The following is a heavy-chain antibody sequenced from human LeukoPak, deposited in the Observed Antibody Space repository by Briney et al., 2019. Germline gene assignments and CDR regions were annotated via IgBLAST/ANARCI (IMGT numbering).Heavy chain of an antibody. Sequence: PSETLSLTCTVSGGSIRSYYWSWIRQPAGKGLEWIGHIYTSGTTNNNPSLESRVTMSVDTSKNQFSVKLSSVTAADTAVYYCARVDYGDRGYFDYWGQGTLVTVSS. V-gene: IGHV4-4*07. D-gene: IGHD4-17*01. CDR2: IYTSGTT. CDR3: ARVDYGDRGYFDY. J-gene: IGHJ4*02. CDR1: GGSIRSYY.